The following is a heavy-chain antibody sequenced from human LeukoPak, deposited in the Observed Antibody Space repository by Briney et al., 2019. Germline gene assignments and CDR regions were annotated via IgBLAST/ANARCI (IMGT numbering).Heavy chain of an antibody. CDR1: GFTFSSYS. CDR3: ARALWGGGIRRFDY. Sequence: GGSLRLSCAASGFTFSSYSMNWVRQAPGKGLELVSYISSSSSTIYYADSVKGRFTISRDNAKNSLYLQMNSLRAEDTAVYYCARALWGGGIRRFDYWGQGTLVTVSS. V-gene: IGHV3-48*01. J-gene: IGHJ4*02. CDR2: ISSSSSTI. D-gene: IGHD3-16*01.